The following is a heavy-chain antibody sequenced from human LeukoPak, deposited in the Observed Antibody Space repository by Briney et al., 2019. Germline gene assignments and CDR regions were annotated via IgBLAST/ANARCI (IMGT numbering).Heavy chain of an antibody. Sequence: SETLSLTCAVYGGSFSGYYWSWIRQPPGKGLEWIGEINHSGSTNYNPSLKSRVTISVDTSKNQFSLKLSSVTAADTAVYYCARMLRGYSYGYEVYNWFDPWGQGTPVTVSS. CDR1: GGSFSGYY. D-gene: IGHD5-18*01. V-gene: IGHV4-34*01. J-gene: IGHJ5*02. CDR2: INHSGST. CDR3: ARMLRGYSYGYEVYNWFDP.